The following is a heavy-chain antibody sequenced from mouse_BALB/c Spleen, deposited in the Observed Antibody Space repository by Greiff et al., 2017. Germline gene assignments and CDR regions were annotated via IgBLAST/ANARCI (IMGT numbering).Heavy chain of an antibody. Sequence: EVKLMESGPSLVKPSQTLSLTCSVTGDSITSGYWNWIRKFPGNKLEYMGYISYSGSTYYNPSLKSRISITRDTSKNQYYLQLNSVTTEDTATYYCARSYYGSSYEGYWGQGTLVTVSA. CDR2: ISYSGST. V-gene: IGHV3-8*02. CDR1: GDSITSGY. J-gene: IGHJ3*01. CDR3: ARSYYGSSYEGY. D-gene: IGHD1-1*01.